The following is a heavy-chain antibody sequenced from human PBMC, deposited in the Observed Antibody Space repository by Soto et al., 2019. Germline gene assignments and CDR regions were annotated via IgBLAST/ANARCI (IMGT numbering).Heavy chain of an antibody. CDR1: GGSISSDY. CDR2: IYYSGTT. D-gene: IGHD1-1*01. V-gene: IGHV4-59*08. J-gene: IGHJ5*02. CDR3: ARPNNWDDGLIDP. Sequence: QVQLQESGPGLVKPSETLSLTCTVSGGSISSDYWSWIRQPPGKGLEWIGYIYYSGTTKYNPSLKSRVNMSVDTSKNQFSLKLSSVTAADTAVYYCARPNNWDDGLIDPWGQGTLVTVSS.